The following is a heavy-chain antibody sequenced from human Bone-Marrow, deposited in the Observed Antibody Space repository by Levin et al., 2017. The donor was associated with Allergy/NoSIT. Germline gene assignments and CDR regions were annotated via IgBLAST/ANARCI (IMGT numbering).Heavy chain of an antibody. J-gene: IGHJ4*02. Sequence: GGSLRLSCAASGFTFSAYWMTWVRQVPGKGLEWVANINEVGSQKYYVDSVKGRFTISRDNDKNTLYLQMNTLRAEDTAVYYCASGGHVDYCGQGTLVTVSS. CDR3: ASGGHVDY. D-gene: IGHD4-23*01. CDR1: GFTFSAYW. V-gene: IGHV3-7*01. CDR2: INEVGSQK.